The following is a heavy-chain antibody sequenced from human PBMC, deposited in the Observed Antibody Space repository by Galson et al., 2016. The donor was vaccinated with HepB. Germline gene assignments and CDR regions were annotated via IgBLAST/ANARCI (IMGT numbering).Heavy chain of an antibody. CDR1: GFTLSSYW. J-gene: IGHJ5*02. CDR2: ISTDGSST. Sequence: SLRLSCAASGFTLSSYWMHWVRQDPGKGLVWVSRISTDGSSTSYADSVKGRFTISRDNAKNTLYLQMNSLRAEDTAVYYCARDRGYYDSSGYLNWFDPWGQGTLVTVSS. CDR3: ARDRGYYDSSGYLNWFDP. V-gene: IGHV3-74*01. D-gene: IGHD3-22*01.